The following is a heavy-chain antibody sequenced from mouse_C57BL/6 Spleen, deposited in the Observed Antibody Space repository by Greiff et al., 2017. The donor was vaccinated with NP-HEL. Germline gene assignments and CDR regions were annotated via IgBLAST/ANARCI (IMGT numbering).Heavy chain of an antibody. D-gene: IGHD6-1*01. CDR1: GYTFTSYW. CDR3: AIKGPLGDYAMDY. Sequence: VQLQQSGAELVKPGASVKVSCKASGYTFTSYWMHWVKQRPGQGLEWIGRIHPSDSDTNYNQKFKGKATLTVDKSSSTAYMQLSSLTSEDTAVYYCAIKGPLGDYAMDYWGQGTSVTVSS. CDR2: IHPSDSDT. J-gene: IGHJ4*01. V-gene: IGHV1-74*01.